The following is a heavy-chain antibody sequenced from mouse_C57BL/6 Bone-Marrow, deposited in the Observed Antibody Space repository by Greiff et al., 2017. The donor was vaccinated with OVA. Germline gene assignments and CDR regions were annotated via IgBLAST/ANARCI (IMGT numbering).Heavy chain of an antibody. Sequence: QVQLKQPGAELVKPGASVKMSCKASGYTFTSYWITWVKQRPGQGLEWIGDIYPGSGSTNYNEKFKSKATLTVDTSSSTAYMQLSSLTSEDSAVYYCALKGEGYGYTWFAYWGQGTLVTVSA. J-gene: IGHJ3*01. V-gene: IGHV1-55*01. CDR1: GYTFTSYW. D-gene: IGHD2-2*01. CDR3: ALKGEGYGYTWFAY. CDR2: IYPGSGST.